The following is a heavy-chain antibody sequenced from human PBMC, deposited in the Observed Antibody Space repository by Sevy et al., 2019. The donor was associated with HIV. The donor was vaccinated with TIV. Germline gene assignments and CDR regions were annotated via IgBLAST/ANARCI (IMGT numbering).Heavy chain of an antibody. D-gene: IGHD3-22*01. J-gene: IGHJ4*02. CDR2: ISSSSSYI. Sequence: GSLRLSCAASGFTFSSYSMNWVRQAPGKGLEWVSSISSSSSYIYYADSVKGRFTISRDNAKNSLYLQMNSLRAEDTAVYYCAREGYYDSSGYYPIDYWGQGTLVTVSS. CDR3: AREGYYDSSGYYPIDY. CDR1: GFTFSSYS. V-gene: IGHV3-21*01.